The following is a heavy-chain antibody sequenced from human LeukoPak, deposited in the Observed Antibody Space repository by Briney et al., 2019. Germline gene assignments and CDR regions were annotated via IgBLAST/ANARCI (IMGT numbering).Heavy chain of an antibody. CDR1: GFNFADYA. CDR3: ARGGYLALAIGHFDY. J-gene: IGHJ4*02. D-gene: IGHD6-19*01. V-gene: IGHV3-9*01. CDR2: DNWNSAYI. Sequence: GRSLRLSCAASGFNFADYAMHWVRQAPRKGLEWGSGDNWNSAYIDYADSVKVRFTISRDKAKNSLHLQMNSLRAEDTAFYYCARGGYLALAIGHFDYWGQGTLVTVSS.